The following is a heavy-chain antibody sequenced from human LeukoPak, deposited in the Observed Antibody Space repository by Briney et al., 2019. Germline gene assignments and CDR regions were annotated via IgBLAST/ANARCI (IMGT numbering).Heavy chain of an antibody. D-gene: IGHD7-27*01. CDR1: GGSISGYY. Sequence: SETLSLTCTVSGGSISGYYWSWIRQPPGKGLEWIGYIYYSGGAKYNPSLKSRVTMSLDTSKNLFSLKLNSVTAADTAVYYCVRDGPSWGLLWGQGALVTVSS. V-gene: IGHV4-59*12. J-gene: IGHJ4*02. CDR3: VRDGPSWGLL. CDR2: IYYSGGA.